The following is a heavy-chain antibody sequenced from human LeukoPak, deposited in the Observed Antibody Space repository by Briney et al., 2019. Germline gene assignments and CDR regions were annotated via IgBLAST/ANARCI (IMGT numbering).Heavy chain of an antibody. D-gene: IGHD3-3*01. CDR1: GGTFSSYT. Sequence: SSVKVSCKASGGTFSSYTISWVRQAPGQGLEWMGRIIPILGTANYAQKFQGRVTITTDESTSTAYMELSSLRSEDTAVYYCARDHLSGGVVIYYFDYWGQGTLVTVSS. CDR2: IIPILGTA. J-gene: IGHJ4*02. V-gene: IGHV1-69*16. CDR3: ARDHLSGGVVIYYFDY.